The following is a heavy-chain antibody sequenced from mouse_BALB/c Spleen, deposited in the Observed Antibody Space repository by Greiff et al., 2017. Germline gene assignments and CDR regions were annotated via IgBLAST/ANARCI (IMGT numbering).Heavy chain of an antibody. D-gene: IGHD2-14*01. CDR1: GFTFSDYY. CDR3: ARGGYRYDVREGYFDV. Sequence: EVQVVESGGGLVKPGGSLKLSCAASGFTFSDYYMYWVRQTPEKRLEWVATISDGGSYTYYPDSVKGRFTISRDNAKNNLYLQMSSLKSEDTAMYYCARGGYRYDVREGYFDVWGAGTTVTVSS. CDR2: ISDGGSYT. J-gene: IGHJ1*01. V-gene: IGHV5-4*02.